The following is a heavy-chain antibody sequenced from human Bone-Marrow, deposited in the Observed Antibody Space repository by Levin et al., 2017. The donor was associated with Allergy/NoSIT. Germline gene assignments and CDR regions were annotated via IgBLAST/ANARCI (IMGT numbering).Heavy chain of an antibody. CDR2: ISAYNGNT. V-gene: IGHV1-18*01. Sequence: ASVKVSCKASGYTFTSYGISWVRQAPGQGLEWMGWISAYNGNTNYAQKLQGRVTMTTDTSTSTAYMELRSLRSDDTAVYYCARAEGIQLWLRSFDYWGQGTLVTVSS. J-gene: IGHJ4*02. CDR1: GYTFTSYG. CDR3: ARAEGIQLWLRSFDY. D-gene: IGHD5-18*01.